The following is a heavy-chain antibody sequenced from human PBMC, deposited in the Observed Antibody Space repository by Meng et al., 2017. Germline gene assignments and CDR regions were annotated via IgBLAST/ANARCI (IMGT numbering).Heavy chain of an antibody. D-gene: IGHD3-22*01. CDR3: ARGFFSRYYDSSGYVDGY. Sequence: ASVKVSCKASGYTFTSYDINWVRQATGQGLEWMGWMNPNSGNTGYAQKFQGRVTMTRNTSISTAYMELSSLRSEDTAVYYCARGFFSRYYDSSGYVDGYWGQGTLVTVSS. CDR1: GYTFTSYD. CDR2: MNPNSGNT. V-gene: IGHV1-8*01. J-gene: IGHJ4*02.